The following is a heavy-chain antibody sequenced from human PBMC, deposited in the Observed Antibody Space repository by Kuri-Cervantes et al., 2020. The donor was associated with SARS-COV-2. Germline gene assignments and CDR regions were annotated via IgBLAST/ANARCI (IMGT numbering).Heavy chain of an antibody. J-gene: IGHJ4*02. V-gene: IGHV1-69*05. CDR2: IIPIFGTA. CDR3: ARETRPFTGDKNTPRGGYFDY. D-gene: IGHD7-27*01. CDR1: GGTFSGYA. Sequence: SVKVSCKASGGTFSGYAISWVRQAPGQGLEWMGGIIPIFGTANYAQKFQGRVMITTDESTSTAYMELSSLRSEDTAVYYCARETRPFTGDKNTPRGGYFDYWGQGTLVTVSS.